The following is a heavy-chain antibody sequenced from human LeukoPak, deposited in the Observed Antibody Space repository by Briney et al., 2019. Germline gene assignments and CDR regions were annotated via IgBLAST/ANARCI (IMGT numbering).Heavy chain of an antibody. D-gene: IGHD2-15*01. J-gene: IGHJ1*01. CDR3: ARRLLGYCSGGSCYSGYFQH. CDR2: INHSGST. CDR1: GGSFSGYF. V-gene: IGHV4-34*01. Sequence: SETLSLICAVYGGSFSGYFRSWIRQPPGKGLECIGEINHSGSTNYNPSLKTRVTISVDTSKNQFSLKLSSVTAADTAVYYCARRLLGYCSGGSCYSGYFQHWGQGTLVTVSS.